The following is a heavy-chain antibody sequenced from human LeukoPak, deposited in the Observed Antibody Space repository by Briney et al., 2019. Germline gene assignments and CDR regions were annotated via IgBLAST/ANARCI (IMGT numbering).Heavy chain of an antibody. CDR2: SYHSGST. J-gene: IGHJ5*02. CDR3: ARAPEGMSANSFDP. Sequence: SETLSLTCAVSGYSISSGYFWGWIRQPPGKGLEWIGNSYHSGSTAYNPSLKSRVTISVDTSKNQFSLKLRSVTATDTAVYYCARAPEGMSANSFDPWGQGTLVTVSS. V-gene: IGHV4-38-2*01. CDR1: GYSISSGYF. D-gene: IGHD6-13*01.